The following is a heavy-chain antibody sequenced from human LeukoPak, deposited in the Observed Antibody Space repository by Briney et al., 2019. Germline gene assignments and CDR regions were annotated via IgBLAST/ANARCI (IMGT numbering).Heavy chain of an antibody. J-gene: IGHJ4*02. Sequence: PGGSLRLSCAASGFTFSSYWMHWLRQAPAKGLVWVSRSNSDGSSTNYADSVKGRFTISRDNAKNTLYLQMNSLRAEDTAVYYCARGGDYPFDYWGQGTLVTVSS. CDR2: SNSDGSST. CDR3: ARGGDYPFDY. V-gene: IGHV3-74*01. D-gene: IGHD4-17*01. CDR1: GFTFSSYW.